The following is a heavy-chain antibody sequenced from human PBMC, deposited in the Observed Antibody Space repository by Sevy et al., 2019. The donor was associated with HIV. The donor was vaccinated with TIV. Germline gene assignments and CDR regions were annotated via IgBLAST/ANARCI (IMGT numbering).Heavy chain of an antibody. Sequence: GESLKISCAASGFTFSSSSMTWVRQAPGMGLEWVATISQGGSEEYYVDSVKGRFTISRDNAKNSLYLQMNSLSAVDTAVYFCARFVSLGYWGQGTLVTVSS. J-gene: IGHJ4*02. D-gene: IGHD6-13*01. CDR1: GFTFSSSS. CDR3: ARFVSLGY. CDR2: ISQGGSEE. V-gene: IGHV3-7*01.